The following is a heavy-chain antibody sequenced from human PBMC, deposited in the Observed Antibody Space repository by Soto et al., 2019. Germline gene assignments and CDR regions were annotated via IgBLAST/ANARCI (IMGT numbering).Heavy chain of an antibody. CDR2: ISYGGST. Sequence: PSETLSLTCTVSGGSIRSGNYYWSWIRQPPGKGLEWIGFISYGGSTYYSASLKSRFTISVDTSKNQFSLNLSFVTAADTAVYYCATMGTPATGLYYFDYWGQGTLVTVS. J-gene: IGHJ4*02. CDR3: ATMGTPATGLYYFDY. D-gene: IGHD1-7*01. CDR1: GGSIRSGNYY. V-gene: IGHV4-30-4*01.